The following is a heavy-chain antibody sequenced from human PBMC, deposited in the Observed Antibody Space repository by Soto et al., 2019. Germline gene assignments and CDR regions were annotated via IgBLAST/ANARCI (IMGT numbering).Heavy chain of an antibody. CDR3: ARDSVAARPGWFAP. D-gene: IGHD6-6*01. CDR2: ISVYNGNT. CDR1: GYTFRTYA. Sequence: SVKVSCKASGYTFRTYAINWVRQVPGQGLQWMGWISVYNGNTNYAQKFQGRVTMTTDTSTSTAYMELRSLRSDDSAVYYCARDSVAARPGWFAPWGQGTLVTVSS. J-gene: IGHJ5*02. V-gene: IGHV1-18*01.